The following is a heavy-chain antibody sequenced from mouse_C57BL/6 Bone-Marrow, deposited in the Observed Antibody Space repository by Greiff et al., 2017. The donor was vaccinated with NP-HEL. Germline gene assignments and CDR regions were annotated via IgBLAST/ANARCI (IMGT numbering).Heavy chain of an antibody. D-gene: IGHD2-14*01. J-gene: IGHJ4*01. Sequence: EVKLMESGGGLVQPKGSLKLSCAASGFSFNTYAMNWVRQAPGKGLEWVARIRSKSNNYATYYADSVKDRFTISRDDSESMLYLQMNNLKTEDTAMYYCVRHGVRGMDYWGQGTSVTVSS. CDR1: GFSFNTYA. V-gene: IGHV10-1*01. CDR2: IRSKSNNYAT. CDR3: VRHGVRGMDY.